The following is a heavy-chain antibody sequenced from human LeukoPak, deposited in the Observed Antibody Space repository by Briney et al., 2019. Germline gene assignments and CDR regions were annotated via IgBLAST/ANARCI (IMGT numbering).Heavy chain of an antibody. CDR1: GYTFTGYY. J-gene: IGHJ4*02. CDR3: ARDFWFGELGY. V-gene: IGHV1-18*04. D-gene: IGHD3-10*01. Sequence: ASVKVSCKASGYTFTGYYIHWVRQAPGQGLEWMGWISAYNGNTNYAQKLQGRVTMTTDTSTSTAYMELRSLRSDDTAVYYCARDFWFGELGYWGQGTLVTVSS. CDR2: ISAYNGNT.